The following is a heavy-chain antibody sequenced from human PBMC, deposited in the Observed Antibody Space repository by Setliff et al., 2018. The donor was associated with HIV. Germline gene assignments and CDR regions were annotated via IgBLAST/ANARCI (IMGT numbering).Heavy chain of an antibody. J-gene: IGHJ4*02. CDR2: INAGNGNT. Sequence: KVSCKASGYTFTSYAMHWVRQAPGQRLEWMGWINAGNGNTKYSQKFQGRVTITRDTSASTAYMELSSLRSEDTAVYYCARVDVDIVATMTFDYWGQGTLVTVSS. D-gene: IGHD5-12*01. CDR1: GYTFTSYA. V-gene: IGHV1-3*01. CDR3: ARVDVDIVATMTFDY.